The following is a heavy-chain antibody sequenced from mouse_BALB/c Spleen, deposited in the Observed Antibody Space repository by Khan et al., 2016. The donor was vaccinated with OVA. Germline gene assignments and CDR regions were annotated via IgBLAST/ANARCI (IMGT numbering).Heavy chain of an antibody. Sequence: VQLMQSGPELMKPGASVNISCKASGYSFTTYYIHWVKQSPEKSLEWIGYIDPFNGGTDYNQKFKGKATLTVDKSSSTAYMHLSSLTSEDSAVYYCARETFGYWGQGTLVTVSA. CDR2: IDPFNGGT. CDR3: ARETFGY. J-gene: IGHJ3*01. V-gene: IGHV1S135*01. CDR1: GYSFTTYY.